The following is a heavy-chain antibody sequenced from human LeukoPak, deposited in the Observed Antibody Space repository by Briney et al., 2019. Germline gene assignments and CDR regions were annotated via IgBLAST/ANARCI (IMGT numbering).Heavy chain of an antibody. Sequence: GGSLRLSCKGSGFSFIGYWIAWVRQMPGKGLEWMGIIYPGDSDTRYSPSFQGQVTISADKSITTAYLQWSRLKASDTAMYYCARIGYSYSAKFDYWGQGTLVTVSS. D-gene: IGHD5-18*01. V-gene: IGHV5-51*01. J-gene: IGHJ4*02. CDR1: GFSFIGYW. CDR2: IYPGDSDT. CDR3: ARIGYSYSAKFDY.